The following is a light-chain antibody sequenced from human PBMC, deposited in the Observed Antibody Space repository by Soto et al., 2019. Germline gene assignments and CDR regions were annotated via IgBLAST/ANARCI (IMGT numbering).Light chain of an antibody. Sequence: DIQMTQSPSSLSASVGDRVTITCRASQSIGNYLNWYPQKPGKTPNLLIYAASRLQSGVPSRFSGSGSGTDFTLTISSLQPEDFATYYCQQSYSTPRTFGQGTRLEIK. V-gene: IGKV1-39*01. CDR1: QSIGNY. CDR2: AAS. J-gene: IGKJ5*01. CDR3: QQSYSTPRT.